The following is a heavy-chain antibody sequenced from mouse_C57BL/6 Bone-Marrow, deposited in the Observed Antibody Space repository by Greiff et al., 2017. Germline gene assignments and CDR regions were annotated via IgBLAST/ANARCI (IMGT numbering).Heavy chain of an antibody. J-gene: IGHJ4*01. CDR2: IDPNSGGT. D-gene: IGHD1-1*01. V-gene: IGHV1-72*01. Sequence: QVQLQQPGAELVKPGASVKLSCKASGYTFTSYWMHWVKQRPGRGLEWIGRIDPNSGGTKYNEKFKSKATLTVDKPSSTAYMQLSSLTSEDSAVYYCASSELLRYPYAMDYWGQGTSVTVSS. CDR3: ASSELLRYPYAMDY. CDR1: GYTFTSYW.